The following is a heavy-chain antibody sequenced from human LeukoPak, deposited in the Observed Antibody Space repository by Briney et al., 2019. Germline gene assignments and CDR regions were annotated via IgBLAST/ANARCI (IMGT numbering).Heavy chain of an antibody. Sequence: SGTLSLTCAVSGGSISSSNWWSWVRQPPGKGLEWIGSIYHSGSTYYNPSLKSRVTISVDTSKNQFSLKLSSVTAADTAVYYCARDSGYYGSGSYYYYYYYYMDVWGKGTTVTVSS. V-gene: IGHV4-4*02. D-gene: IGHD3-10*01. CDR1: GGSISSSNW. CDR2: IYHSGST. CDR3: ARDSGYYGSGSYYYYYYYYMDV. J-gene: IGHJ6*03.